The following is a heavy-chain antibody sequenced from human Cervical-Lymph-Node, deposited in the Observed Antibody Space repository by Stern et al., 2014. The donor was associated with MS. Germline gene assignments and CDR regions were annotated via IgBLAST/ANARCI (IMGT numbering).Heavy chain of an antibody. CDR2: RYHGGNT. Sequence: QVQLQESGPGLVKPSGTLSLTCAVSGGPISSSNWWSWVRQPPGKGLEWIGERYHGGNTNYNPSLRSGVVISVDKSKTRFSLRLRSLTAADTAVYYCTRDQGRMGYSYGYXXXWGQGTLVTVSS. CDR3: TRDQGRMGYSYGYXXX. J-gene: IGHJ4*02. CDR1: GGPISSSNW. V-gene: IGHV4-4*02. D-gene: IGHD5-18*01.